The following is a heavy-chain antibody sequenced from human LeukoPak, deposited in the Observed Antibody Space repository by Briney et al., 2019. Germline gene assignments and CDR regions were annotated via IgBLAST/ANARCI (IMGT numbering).Heavy chain of an antibody. CDR2: IYYSGST. CDR1: GGSISSYY. J-gene: IGHJ4*02. CDR3: ARQTTVPHFDY. D-gene: IGHD4-17*01. Sequence: PSETLSLTCTVSGGSISSYYWSWIRQPPGKGLEWIGYIYYSGSTNYNPSLRSRVTISVDTSKNQFSLKLSSVTAADTAVYYCARQTTVPHFDYWGQGTLVTVSS. V-gene: IGHV4-59*01.